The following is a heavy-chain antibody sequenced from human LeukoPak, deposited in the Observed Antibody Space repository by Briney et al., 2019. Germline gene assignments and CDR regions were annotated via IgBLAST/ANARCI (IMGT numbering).Heavy chain of an antibody. V-gene: IGHV4-59*01. J-gene: IGHJ4*02. Sequence: SETLSLTCTVSGGSISSYYWSWIRQPPGKGLEWIGYIYYSGSTNYNPSLKSRVTISVDTSKNQFSLKLSSVTAADTAVYYCARLGPLTSGSYYVGGLDYWGQGTLVTVSS. CDR3: ARLGPLTSGSYYVGGLDY. D-gene: IGHD1-26*01. CDR2: IYYSGST. CDR1: GGSISSYY.